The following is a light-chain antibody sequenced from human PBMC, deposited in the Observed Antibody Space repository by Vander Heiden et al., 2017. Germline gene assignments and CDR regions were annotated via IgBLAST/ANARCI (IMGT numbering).Light chain of an antibody. Sequence: DIQITQSPSSLSASVGDRVTITCRASQSISSYLNWYQQKPGKAPKLLIYAASSLQSGVPSRFSGSGSGTDFTLTISSLQPEDFATYCCQQNYSNPPTFGQGTKVEIK. V-gene: IGKV1-39*01. CDR3: QQNYSNPPT. CDR2: AAS. J-gene: IGKJ1*01. CDR1: QSISSY.